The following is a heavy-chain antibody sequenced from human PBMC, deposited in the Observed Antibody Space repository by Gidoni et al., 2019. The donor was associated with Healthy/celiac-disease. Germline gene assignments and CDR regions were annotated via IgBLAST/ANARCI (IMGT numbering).Heavy chain of an antibody. V-gene: IGHV3-9*01. CDR2: ISWNRGSI. Sequence: EVQLMESGGGCVPPRLSLELPCPAPGFTFGDYVLHWVRHAARKGLEWVSGISWNRGSIGYADSVKGRFTISRDNAKNSLFLQMNSLRPEDTALYYCAKDIGSIRFFGMDVWGQGTTVTVSS. D-gene: IGHD2-21*01. CDR3: AKDIGSIRFFGMDV. CDR1: GFTFGDYV. J-gene: IGHJ6*02.